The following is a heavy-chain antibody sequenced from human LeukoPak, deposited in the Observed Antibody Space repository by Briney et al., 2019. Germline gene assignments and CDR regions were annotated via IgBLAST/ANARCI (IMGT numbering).Heavy chain of an antibody. CDR3: ARVSYGDSGYFDY. V-gene: IGHV3-23*01. J-gene: IGHJ4*02. D-gene: IGHD4-17*01. CDR1: GFTFSSYA. Sequence: QAGGSLRLSCAASGFTFSSYAMSWVRQAPGKGLEWVSGISAGGDTTYTADSVRGRFTISRDNAKNSLYLQMNNLRAEDTAVYYCARVSYGDSGYFDYWGQGTLVTVSS. CDR2: ISAGGDTT.